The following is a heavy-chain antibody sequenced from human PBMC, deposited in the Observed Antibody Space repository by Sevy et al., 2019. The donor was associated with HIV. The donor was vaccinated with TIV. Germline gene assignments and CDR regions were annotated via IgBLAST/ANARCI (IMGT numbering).Heavy chain of an antibody. V-gene: IGHV3-48*03. CDR3: VRNGGAYDSGFDP. Sequence: GGSLRLSCLASGFTFSNYDMNWVRQAPGKGREWVSKIGRSGSEIYNADSGKGRFTSSRNNAKDSLNLQMNSLRAEDTVVYYCVRNGGAYDSGFDPWGQGTLVTVSS. CDR1: GFTFSNYD. CDR2: IGRSGSEI. D-gene: IGHD3-22*01. J-gene: IGHJ5*02.